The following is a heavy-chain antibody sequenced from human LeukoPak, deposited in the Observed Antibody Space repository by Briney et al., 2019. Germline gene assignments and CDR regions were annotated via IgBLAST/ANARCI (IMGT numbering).Heavy chain of an antibody. J-gene: IGHJ4*02. Sequence: PSETLSLTCTVSGGSISSYYWSWIRRPAGKGLEWIGRIYTSGSTNYNPSRKSRVTMSVDTSKSQFSLKLSSVTAADTAVYYCARGGDYYDSSGYYDYWGQGTLVTVSS. CDR2: IYTSGST. V-gene: IGHV4-4*07. D-gene: IGHD3-22*01. CDR1: GGSISSYY. CDR3: ARGGDYYDSSGYYDY.